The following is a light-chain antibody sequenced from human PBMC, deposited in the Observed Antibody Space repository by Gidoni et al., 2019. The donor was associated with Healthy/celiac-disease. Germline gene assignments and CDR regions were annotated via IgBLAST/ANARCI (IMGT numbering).Light chain of an antibody. CDR1: SSNIGNND. CDR3: GTWDTSLSVRYV. J-gene: IGLJ1*01. Sequence: QSVLTQPPSVSAAPGQKVTISCSGSSSNIGNNDVSWYQQLPGTAPKLLIYDNDKRPSGIPDRFSGSKSGTSATLGITGLQTGDEADYYCGTWDTSLSVRYVFGTGTKVTVL. V-gene: IGLV1-51*01. CDR2: DND.